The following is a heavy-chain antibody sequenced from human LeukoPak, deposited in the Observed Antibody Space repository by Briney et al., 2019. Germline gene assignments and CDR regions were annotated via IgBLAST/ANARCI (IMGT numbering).Heavy chain of an antibody. D-gene: IGHD3-3*01. CDR3: ARDRAWNYSDY. CDR2: IHSDGSST. CDR1: GFTFSNYW. V-gene: IGHV3-74*01. Sequence: GGSLRLSCAASGFTFSNYWMHWVRQAPGKGLVWVSRIHSDGSSTTSADSVKGRFTISRDNSKNTLYLQMDSLRAEDTAVYYCARDRAWNYSDYWGQGTLVTVSS. J-gene: IGHJ4*02.